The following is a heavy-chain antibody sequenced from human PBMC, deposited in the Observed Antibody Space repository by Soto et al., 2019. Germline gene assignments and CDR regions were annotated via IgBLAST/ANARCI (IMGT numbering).Heavy chain of an antibody. Sequence: GGSLRLSCAASGFTFSIYAMSWFRQAPGKGLEWVSAISGSGGSTYYADSVKGRFTISRDNSKNTLYLQMNSLRAEDTAVYYCAKKVGSGWYNPEYWGQGTLVTVSS. CDR1: GFTFSIYA. CDR2: ISGSGGST. J-gene: IGHJ4*02. V-gene: IGHV3-23*01. CDR3: AKKVGSGWYNPEY. D-gene: IGHD6-19*01.